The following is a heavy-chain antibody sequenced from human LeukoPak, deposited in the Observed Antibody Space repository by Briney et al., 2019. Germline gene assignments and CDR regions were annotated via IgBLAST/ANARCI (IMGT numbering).Heavy chain of an antibody. V-gene: IGHV3-23*01. Sequence: GGSLRLSCATSRFXFSSYGISWVRQAPGKGLEWVSGISGNGDSTYYAGSVKGRFTISRDNSKNTLYLQMNGLRADDTAIYYCAKPTAGSYRPFDYWGQGTLVTVSS. D-gene: IGHD3-16*02. CDR1: RFXFSSYG. CDR2: ISGNGDST. CDR3: AKPTAGSYRPFDY. J-gene: IGHJ4*02.